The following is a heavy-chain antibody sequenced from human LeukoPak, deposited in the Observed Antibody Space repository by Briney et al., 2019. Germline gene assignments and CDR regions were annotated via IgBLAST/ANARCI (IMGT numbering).Heavy chain of an antibody. CDR1: GFTFSSYA. V-gene: IGHV3-23*01. J-gene: IGHJ4*02. D-gene: IGHD2-8*02. Sequence: GGSLRLFCAASGFTFSSYAMSWVRQAPGKGLEWVSAISGSGGSTYYADSVKGRFTISRDNSKNTLYLQMNSLRAEDTAVYYCATNSYWYIYFDYWGQGTLVTVSS. CDR2: ISGSGGST. CDR3: ATNSYWYIYFDY.